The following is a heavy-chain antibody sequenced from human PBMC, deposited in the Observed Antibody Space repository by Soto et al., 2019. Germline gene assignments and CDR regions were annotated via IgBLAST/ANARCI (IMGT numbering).Heavy chain of an antibody. CDR1: GYNFAGYW. J-gene: IGHJ4*02. V-gene: IGHV5-51*01. Sequence: GESLKISCKGSGYNFAGYWIAWVRQMPGKGLELVGIIYPSDSDTRYRPSFQGQVTISADKSISSAYLQWSSLRASDTAMYYCARGGVSTRTFDYWGQGTPVTVSS. CDR3: ARGGVSTRTFDY. D-gene: IGHD3-3*01. CDR2: IYPSDSDT.